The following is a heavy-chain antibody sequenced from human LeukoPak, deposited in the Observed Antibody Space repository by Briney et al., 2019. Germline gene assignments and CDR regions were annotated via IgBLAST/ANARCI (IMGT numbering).Heavy chain of an antibody. D-gene: IGHD3-10*01. CDR2: ISGSGGST. CDR3: ASYYYGSGSYFDYFDY. CDR1: GFTFSSYA. V-gene: IGHV3-23*01. J-gene: IGHJ4*02. Sequence: GGSLRLSCAASGFTFSSYAMSWVRQAPGKGLEWVSAISGSGGSTYYADSAKGRFTISRDNSKNTLYLQMNSLRAEDTAVYYCASYYYGSGSYFDYFDYWGQGTLVTVSS.